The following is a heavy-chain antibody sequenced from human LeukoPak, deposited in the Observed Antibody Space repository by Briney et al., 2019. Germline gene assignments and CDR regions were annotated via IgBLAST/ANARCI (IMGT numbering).Heavy chain of an antibody. D-gene: IGHD6-19*01. Sequence: QPGGSLRLSCGASGFTFRTYGMHWVRQAPGKGLEWVAVISYDGSNKYYADSVKGRFTISRDNPKNTLYLQMNSLRAEDTAVYYCAKDSPVAGPFDYWGQGTLVTVSS. V-gene: IGHV3-30*18. CDR1: GFTFRTYG. J-gene: IGHJ4*02. CDR3: AKDSPVAGPFDY. CDR2: ISYDGSNK.